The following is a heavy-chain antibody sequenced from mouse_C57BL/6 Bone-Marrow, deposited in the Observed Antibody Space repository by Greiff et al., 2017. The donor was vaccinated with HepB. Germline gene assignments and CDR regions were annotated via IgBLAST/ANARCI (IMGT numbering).Heavy chain of an antibody. CDR1: GYTFTSYW. J-gene: IGHJ2*01. V-gene: IGHV1-55*01. Sequence: QVQLQQPGAELVKPGASVKMSCKASGYTFTSYWITWVKQRPGQGLEWIGDIYPGSGSTNYNEKFKSKATLTVDTSSSTAYMQLSSLTSEDSAVYYCAAYSNYGEYFDYWGQGTTLTVSS. CDR2: IYPGSGST. CDR3: AAYSNYGEYFDY. D-gene: IGHD2-5*01.